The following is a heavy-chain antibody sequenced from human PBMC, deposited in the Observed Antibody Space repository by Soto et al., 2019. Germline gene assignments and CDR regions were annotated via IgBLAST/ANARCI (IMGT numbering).Heavy chain of an antibody. CDR3: ARGRYGDY. V-gene: IGHV1-18*01. D-gene: IGHD1-1*01. Sequence: QVHLVQSGAEVKKPGASVKVSCKGSGYIFTTYGSTWVRQAPGQGLEWMGWISAHNGNTNYAQKLQGRVTVTRDTSTSTAYMELRNLRSDDTDVYYCARGRYGDYGGQGALVTVSS. CDR1: GYIFTTYG. CDR2: ISAHNGNT. J-gene: IGHJ4*02.